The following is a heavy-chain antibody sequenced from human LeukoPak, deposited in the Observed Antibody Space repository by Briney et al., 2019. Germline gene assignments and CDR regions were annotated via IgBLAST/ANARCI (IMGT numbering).Heavy chain of an antibody. CDR3: AKSRAVYYNFDF. CDR1: GFTFSDYY. J-gene: IGHJ4*02. D-gene: IGHD1-14*01. CDR2: MSGSGDNT. Sequence: KPGGSLRLSCEASGFTFSDYYMSWGRQAPGKGLEWVSAMSGSGDNTYSADSVKGRYTISRDNSKNTLYLRMSSLRAEDTAVYYCAKSRAVYYNFDFWGQGTLVTVSS. V-gene: IGHV3-23*01.